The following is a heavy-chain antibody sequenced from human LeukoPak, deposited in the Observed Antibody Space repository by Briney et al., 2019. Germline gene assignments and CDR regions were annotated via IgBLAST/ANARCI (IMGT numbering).Heavy chain of an antibody. CDR1: GGSFSGYY. V-gene: IGHV4-34*01. CDR3: AGLRDVVPAANGLMDYYYMGV. J-gene: IGHJ6*03. D-gene: IGHD2-2*01. Sequence: SETLSLTCAVYGGSFSGYYWSWIRQPPGKGLEWIGEINHSGSTNYNPSLKSRVTISVDTSKNQFSLKLSSVTAADTAVYYCAGLRDVVPAANGLMDYYYMGVWGKGTTVTVSS. CDR2: INHSGST.